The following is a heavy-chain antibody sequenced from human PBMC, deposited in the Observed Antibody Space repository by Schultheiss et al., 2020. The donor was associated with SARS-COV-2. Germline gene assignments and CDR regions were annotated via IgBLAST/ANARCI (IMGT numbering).Heavy chain of an antibody. Sequence: SETLSLTCGVYGGSIRDYYWSWIRQTPGKGLEWIGRIHTSGSTNYNPSLRSRVTISVDTSKNQFSLKLSSVTAADTAVYYCARSFYDNIWGPYPYYFDHWGQGTLVTVSS. J-gene: IGHJ4*02. CDR2: IHTSGST. V-gene: IGHV4-34*01. CDR3: ARSFYDNIWGPYPYYFDH. D-gene: IGHD3-16*02. CDR1: GGSIRDYY.